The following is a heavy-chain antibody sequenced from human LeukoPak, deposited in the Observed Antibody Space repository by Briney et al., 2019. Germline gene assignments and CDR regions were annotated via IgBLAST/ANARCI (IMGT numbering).Heavy chain of an antibody. V-gene: IGHV4-39*01. CDR1: GGSINSTTYS. D-gene: IGHD4-17*01. J-gene: IGHJ4*02. CDR3: ARLNGDYDDYVGFDY. CDR2: IYYSGST. Sequence: SETLSLTCTVSGGSINSTTYSWDWIRQPPGKRLEWIGSIYYSGSTYYNPSLKSRVTISVDTSKNQFSLNLTSVTAADTAVYYCARLNGDYDDYVGFDYWGQGTLVTVSS.